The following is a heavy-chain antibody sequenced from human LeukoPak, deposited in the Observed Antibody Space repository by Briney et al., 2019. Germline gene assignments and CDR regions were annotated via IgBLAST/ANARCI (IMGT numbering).Heavy chain of an antibody. CDR1: GYTFSGYY. J-gene: IGHJ5*02. CDR2: INPNSGDT. Sequence: ASVKVSCKASGYTFSGYYMHWVRQAPGQGLEWMGWINPNSGDTNYAQNFQGRVTMTRDTSISTAYMEMSGLRSDDTAIYFCARDVVGAATGWFDPWGQGTLVTVSS. V-gene: IGHV1-2*02. CDR3: ARDVVGAATGWFDP. D-gene: IGHD2-15*01.